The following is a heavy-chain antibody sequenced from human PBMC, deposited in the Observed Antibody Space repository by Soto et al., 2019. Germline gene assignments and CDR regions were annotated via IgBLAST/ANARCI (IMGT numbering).Heavy chain of an antibody. D-gene: IGHD3-10*01. CDR1: GGTFSSYT. J-gene: IGHJ4*02. V-gene: IGHV1-69*02. CDR3: ASDGSGSYLPSYYFDY. CDR2: IIPILGIA. Sequence: GASVKVSCKASGGTFSSYTISWVRQAPGQGLEWMGRIIPILGIANYAQKFQGRVTITADKSTSTAYMELSSLRSEDTAVYYCASDGSGSYLPSYYFDYWGQGTLVTVPS.